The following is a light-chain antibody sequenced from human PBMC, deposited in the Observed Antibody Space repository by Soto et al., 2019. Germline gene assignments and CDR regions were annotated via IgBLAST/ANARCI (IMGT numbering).Light chain of an antibody. J-gene: IGLJ2*01. CDR1: SSDIGGYNF. V-gene: IGLV2-14*03. Sequence: QSALTQPASVSGSPGQSITISCTGTSSDIGGYNFVSWYQQHPGKAPKLMFYDVTNRPSGVSNRFSGSKSGKTASLTISGLQAGDEAVYYCSSYTSTNTVVFGGGTKLTVL. CDR2: DVT. CDR3: SSYTSTNTVV.